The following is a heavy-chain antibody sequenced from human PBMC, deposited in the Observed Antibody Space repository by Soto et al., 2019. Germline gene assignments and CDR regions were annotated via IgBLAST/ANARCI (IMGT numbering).Heavy chain of an antibody. V-gene: IGHV5-51*04. J-gene: IGHJ6*02. Sequence: EVQLVQSGAEVKKPGESLKISCKGSGYSFTSYWIGWVRQMPGKGLECMGIIYPGDSDTRYSPSFQGQVTISADKPISTAYLQWSSLKASDTAMYYCARPTSRGKIYYGMDVWGQGTTVTVSS. D-gene: IGHD3-22*01. CDR2: IYPGDSDT. CDR1: GYSFTSYW. CDR3: ARPTSRGKIYYGMDV.